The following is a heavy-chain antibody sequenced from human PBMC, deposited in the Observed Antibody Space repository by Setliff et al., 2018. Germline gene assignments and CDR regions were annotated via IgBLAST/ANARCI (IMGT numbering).Heavy chain of an antibody. V-gene: IGHV3-23*01. J-gene: IGHJ6*03. CDR3: ARARYCSSTSCYYYYYMDV. CDR2: LSGSGGST. CDR1: GFTFSSYA. Sequence: GSLRLSCAASGFTFSSYAMSWVRQAPGKGLKWVSALSGSGGSTYYADSVKGRFTISRDNSKNTPYLQMNSLRAEDTAVYYCARARYCSSTSCYYYYYMDVWGKGTTVTVSS. D-gene: IGHD2-2*01.